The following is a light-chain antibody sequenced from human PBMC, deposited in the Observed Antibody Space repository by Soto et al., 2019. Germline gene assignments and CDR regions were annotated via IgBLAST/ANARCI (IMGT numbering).Light chain of an antibody. V-gene: IGKV3-20*01. CDR3: QQYGSTPRVT. J-gene: IGKJ2*01. Sequence: EIVLTQSPGTLSLSPGERATLSCRASQSVSISHLAWYQQKPGQAPRLLIYGASIRATGIPDRFSGSGSGTDLPLTISTLEPEDFAVYYCQQYGSTPRVTFGQGTKLEIK. CDR1: QSVSISH. CDR2: GAS.